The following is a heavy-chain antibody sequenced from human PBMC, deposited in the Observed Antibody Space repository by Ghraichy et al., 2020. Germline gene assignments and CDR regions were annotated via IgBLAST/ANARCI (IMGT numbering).Heavy chain of an antibody. Sequence: GSLRLSCAVYGGSFSGYYWSWIRQPPGKGLEWIGEINHSGSTNYNPSLKSRVTISVDTSKNQFSLKLSSVTAADTAVYYCARGYSFYDYWGQGTLVTVSS. V-gene: IGHV4-34*01. CDR3: ARGYSFYDY. CDR2: INHSGST. D-gene: IGHD5-18*01. CDR1: GGSFSGYY. J-gene: IGHJ4*02.